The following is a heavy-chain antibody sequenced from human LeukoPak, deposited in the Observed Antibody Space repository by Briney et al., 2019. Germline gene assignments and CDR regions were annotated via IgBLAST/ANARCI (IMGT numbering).Heavy chain of an antibody. J-gene: IGHJ4*02. CDR2: IIPILGIA. Sequence: RASVKVSCTASGGTFSSYAISWVRQAPGQGLEWMGGIIPILGIANYAQKFQGRVTITADKSTSTAYMELSSLRSEDTAVYYCAREGGYYYDSSGYWIDYWGQGTLVTVSS. V-gene: IGHV1-69*04. D-gene: IGHD3-22*01. CDR3: AREGGYYYDSSGYWIDY. CDR1: GGTFSSYA.